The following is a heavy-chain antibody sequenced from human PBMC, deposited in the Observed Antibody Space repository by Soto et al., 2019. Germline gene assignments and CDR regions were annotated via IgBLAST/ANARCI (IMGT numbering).Heavy chain of an antibody. Sequence: SETLSLTCAVYGGSFSGYYWSWIRQPPGKGLEWIGEINHSGSTNYNPSLKSRVTISVDTSKNQFSLKLSSVTAADTAVYYCARVGDIVVVVAATLSADAFDIWGQGKMVTVSS. J-gene: IGHJ3*02. CDR2: INHSGST. CDR3: ARVGDIVVVVAATLSADAFDI. D-gene: IGHD2-15*01. V-gene: IGHV4-34*01. CDR1: GGSFSGYY.